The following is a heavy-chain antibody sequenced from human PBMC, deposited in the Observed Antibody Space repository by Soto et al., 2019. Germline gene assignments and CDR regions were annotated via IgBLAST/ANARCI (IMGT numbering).Heavy chain of an antibody. V-gene: IGHV1-18*01. J-gene: IGHJ2*01. D-gene: IGHD2-15*01. CDR2: IGPYEGVT. Sequence: QVQLVQSGAEVKKPGASVRVSCKASGYTFNYYGISWVRQAPGQGLEWMGWIGPYEGVTNHAQTFQGRVTMTVDTSTTTADMELRSLRSDDTALYYCARCYCSVGSCYTCWHFDLWGPGTLVTVTA. CDR3: ARCYCSVGSCYTCWHFDL. CDR1: GYTFNYYG.